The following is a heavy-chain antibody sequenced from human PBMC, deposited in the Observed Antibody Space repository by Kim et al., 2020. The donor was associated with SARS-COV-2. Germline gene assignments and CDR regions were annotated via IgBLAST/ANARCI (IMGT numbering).Heavy chain of an antibody. Sequence: GGSLRLSCTASGFTFGDYAMSWVRQAPGKGLEWVGFIRSTAYGGTTENAASVKGRFTISRDDSKSIAYLQMNSLKIEDTAVYYCTRGVSSGWSAGAFDIWGQGTMVTVSS. CDR3: TRGVSSGWSAGAFDI. CDR2: IRSTAYGGTT. D-gene: IGHD6-19*01. J-gene: IGHJ3*02. CDR1: GFTFGDYA. V-gene: IGHV3-49*04.